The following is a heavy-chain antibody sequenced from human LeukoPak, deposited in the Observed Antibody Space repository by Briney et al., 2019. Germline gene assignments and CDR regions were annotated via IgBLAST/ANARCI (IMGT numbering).Heavy chain of an antibody. CDR2: INPNSGGT. V-gene: IGHV1-2*06. J-gene: IGHJ6*03. Sequence: ASVKVSCKASGYTFTGYYMHWVRQAPGQGLEWMGRINPNSGGTNYAQKFQGRVTMTRDTSISTAYMELSRLRSDDTAVYYCARGIKPSGYDYYYYYYMDVWGKGTTVTVSS. D-gene: IGHD5-12*01. CDR1: GYTFTGYY. CDR3: ARGIKPSGYDYYYYYYMDV.